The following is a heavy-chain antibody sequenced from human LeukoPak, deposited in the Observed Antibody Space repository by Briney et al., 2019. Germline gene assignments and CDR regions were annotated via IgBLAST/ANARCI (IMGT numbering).Heavy chain of an antibody. V-gene: IGHV3-23*01. CDR2: ISASGGNT. D-gene: IGHD5-12*01. CDR3: AKDRPTWPIDY. CDR1: GFTFTSYS. Sequence: GGSLRLSCAASGFTFTSYSMSWFRQAPGKGLEWVSAISASGGNTYYADSVKGRFTISRDNSKNTLYLQMNSLRAEDTAVYYCAKDRPTWPIDYWGQGTLVTVSS. J-gene: IGHJ4*02.